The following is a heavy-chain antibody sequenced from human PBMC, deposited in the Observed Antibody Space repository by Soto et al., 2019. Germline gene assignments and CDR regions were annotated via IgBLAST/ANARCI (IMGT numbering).Heavy chain of an antibody. Sequence: SETLSLTCTISGGPIRSTNWWTWVRQSPGKAPEWIGEVCHSGLANYKPSLKSRLAISVDESKNQFFLTLTSVTAADTAVYYCARGRGELDHAQFYYALDVWGQGTTVTVSS. J-gene: IGHJ6*02. CDR1: GGPIRSTNW. CDR3: ARGRGELDHAQFYYALDV. V-gene: IGHV4-4*02. D-gene: IGHD2-21*01. CDR2: VCHSGLA.